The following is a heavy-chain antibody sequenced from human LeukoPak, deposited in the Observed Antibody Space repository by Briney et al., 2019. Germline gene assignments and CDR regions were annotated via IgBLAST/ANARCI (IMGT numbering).Heavy chain of an antibody. CDR2: ISDSGGTT. Sequence: GGSLRLSCAVSGVTLSNYGMSWVRQAPGKGLEWVAGISDSGGTTNYADSVKGRFTISRDNPKNTLYLQMKSLRAEDTAVYFCAKRGVVIRVILVGFHKEAYYFDSWGQGALVTASS. D-gene: IGHD3-22*01. J-gene: IGHJ4*02. V-gene: IGHV3-23*01. CDR1: GVTLSNYG. CDR3: AKRGVVIRVILVGFHKEAYYFDS.